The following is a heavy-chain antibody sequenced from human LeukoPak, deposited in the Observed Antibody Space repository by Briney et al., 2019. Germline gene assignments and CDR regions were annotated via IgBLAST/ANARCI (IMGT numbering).Heavy chain of an antibody. J-gene: IGHJ6*02. CDR3: AKNGGPHGMDV. CDR1: GFTFSSIW. Sequence: GGSLRLSCATSGFTFSSIWMSWVRQAPGKGLEWVANIKHDGSETNYVDSVKGRFTISRDNAKNSLHLQINSLRVEDTAVYYCAKNGGPHGMDVWGQGTTVTVSS. CDR2: IKHDGSET. V-gene: IGHV3-7*02. D-gene: IGHD3-16*01.